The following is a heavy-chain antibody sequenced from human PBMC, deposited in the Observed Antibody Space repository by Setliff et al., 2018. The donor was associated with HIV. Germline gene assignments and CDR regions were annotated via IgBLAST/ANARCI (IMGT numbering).Heavy chain of an antibody. Sequence: VASVKVSCKTSDYTFTNYGIYWVRQAPGQGLEWMGWMNPNSGNTGYAQRFQGRVTMTRDTSITTAYMELSRLSSDDTAVYYCARVFGVRQAFDNWGQGTLVTVSS. CDR1: DYTFTNYG. CDR3: ARVFGVRQAFDN. D-gene: IGHD3-10*02. CDR2: MNPNSGNT. V-gene: IGHV1-8*02. J-gene: IGHJ4*02.